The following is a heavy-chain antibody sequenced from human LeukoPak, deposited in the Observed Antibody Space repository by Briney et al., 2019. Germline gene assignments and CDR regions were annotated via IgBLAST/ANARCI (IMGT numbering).Heavy chain of an antibody. Sequence: PGGSLRLSCAASGFTVSSNYMSWVRQAPGKGLEWVSVIYSGGSTYYADSVKGRFTISRDNSKNTLYLQMNSLRAEDTAVYYCARDYYGSGSPLGYWGQGTLVTVSS. V-gene: IGHV3-53*01. CDR2: IYSGGST. CDR1: GFTVSSNY. CDR3: ARDYYGSGSPLGY. J-gene: IGHJ4*02. D-gene: IGHD3-10*01.